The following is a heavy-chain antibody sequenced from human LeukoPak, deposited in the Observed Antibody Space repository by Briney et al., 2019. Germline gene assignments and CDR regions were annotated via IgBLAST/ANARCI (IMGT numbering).Heavy chain of an antibody. Sequence: GRSLRLSCAASGFTFSSYAMHWVRQAPGKGLEWVAVISYDGSNKYYADSVKGRFTISRDNSKNTLYLQMNGLRAEDTAVYYCARDRDIVVVVAALISWGQGTLVTVSS. V-gene: IGHV3-30-3*01. D-gene: IGHD2-15*01. CDR1: GFTFSSYA. CDR3: ARDRDIVVVVAALIS. CDR2: ISYDGSNK. J-gene: IGHJ4*02.